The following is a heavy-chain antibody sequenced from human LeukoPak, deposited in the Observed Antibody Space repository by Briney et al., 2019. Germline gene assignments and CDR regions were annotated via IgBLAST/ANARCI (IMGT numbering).Heavy chain of an antibody. CDR1: GGSISSYY. CDR3: ARARYSSGWYGAFDI. CDR2: IYTSGST. J-gene: IGHJ3*02. Sequence: SETLSLTCTVSGGSISSYYWTWIRQPAGKGLEWIGRIYTSGSTNYNPSLKSRVTMSVDTSKNQFSLKLSSVTAADMAVYYCARARYSSGWYGAFDIWGQGTMVTVSS. D-gene: IGHD6-19*01. V-gene: IGHV4-4*07.